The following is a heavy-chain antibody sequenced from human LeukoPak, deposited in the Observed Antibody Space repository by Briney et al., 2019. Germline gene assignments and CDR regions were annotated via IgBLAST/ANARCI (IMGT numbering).Heavy chain of an antibody. CDR1: GFSFTTYS. J-gene: IGHJ4*02. V-gene: IGHV3-21*04. D-gene: IGHD3-3*01. CDR2: ISSSNSFI. Sequence: PGGSLRLSCAASGFSFTTYSMNWVRQAPGKGLEWVSSISSSNSFIYYADSVKGRFTISRDNAKNSLYLQMNSLRAEDTAVYYCAKLVNYYDFWSGLDYWGQGTLVTVSS. CDR3: AKLVNYYDFWSGLDY.